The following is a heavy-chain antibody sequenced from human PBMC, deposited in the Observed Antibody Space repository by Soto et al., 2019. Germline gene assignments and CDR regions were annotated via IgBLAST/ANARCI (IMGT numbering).Heavy chain of an antibody. Sequence: QVQLVESGGGVVQPGRSLRLSCAASGFTFSSYGMHWVRQAPGKGLEWVAVISYDGSNKYYADSVKGRFTISRDNSKNTLYLQMNSLRAEDTAVYYCAKEGSRSSDYGMDVWGQGTTVTVSS. CDR2: ISYDGSNK. D-gene: IGHD6-6*01. J-gene: IGHJ6*02. CDR3: AKEGSRSSDYGMDV. CDR1: GFTFSSYG. V-gene: IGHV3-30*18.